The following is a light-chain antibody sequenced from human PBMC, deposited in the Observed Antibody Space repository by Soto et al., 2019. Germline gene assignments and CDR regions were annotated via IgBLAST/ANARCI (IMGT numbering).Light chain of an antibody. Sequence: EIVLTQSPDTVSLSPGEGATLSCRASQSVSSSELAWYQQKPGQVPRLLSYGASRRATGVSDRFSGSGYGTDFSLTISRLEPEDCAVYYCQQYYSSPRTFGQGTKVEIK. J-gene: IGKJ1*01. CDR3: QQYYSSPRT. V-gene: IGKV3-20*01. CDR2: GAS. CDR1: QSVSSSE.